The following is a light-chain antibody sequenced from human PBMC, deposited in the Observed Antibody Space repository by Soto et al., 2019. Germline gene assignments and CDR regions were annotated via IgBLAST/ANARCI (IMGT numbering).Light chain of an antibody. V-gene: IGLV1-44*01. Sequence: QSALTQPPSASATPGQRVTISCSGSNSNIGTNTVNWYQQLPGTAPRLLIYTNNQRPSGVPQRFSGPKTGTSASLAIGGLQSEDGADYYCAAWDDSLGAYVFGTGTKGTVL. CDR2: TNN. CDR1: NSNIGTNT. CDR3: AAWDDSLGAYV. J-gene: IGLJ1*01.